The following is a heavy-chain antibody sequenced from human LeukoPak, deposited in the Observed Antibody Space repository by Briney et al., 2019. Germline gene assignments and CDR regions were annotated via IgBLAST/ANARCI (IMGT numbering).Heavy chain of an antibody. CDR1: GGTFSSYA. J-gene: IGHJ3*02. V-gene: IGHV1-69*04. Sequence: ASVKVSCKASGGTFSSYAISWVRQAPGKGLEWMGRIIPVLGIANYAQKFQGRVTITADKSTSTAYMELSSLRSEDTAVYYCARERGGGSYVNAFDIWGQGTMVTVSS. CDR3: ARERGGGSYVNAFDI. D-gene: IGHD1-26*01. CDR2: IIPVLGIA.